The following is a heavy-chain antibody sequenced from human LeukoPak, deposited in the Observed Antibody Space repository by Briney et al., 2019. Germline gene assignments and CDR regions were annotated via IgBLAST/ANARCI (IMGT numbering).Heavy chain of an antibody. CDR3: ARAERDYYGSGSPYLGMDV. CDR2: MNPNSGNT. CDR1: GYTFTSYD. V-gene: IGHV1-8*01. J-gene: IGHJ6*02. D-gene: IGHD3-10*01. Sequence: ASVKVSCKASGYTFTSYDINWVRQATGQGLEWMGWMNPNSGNTGYAQKFQGRVTMTRNTSISTAYMELSSLRSEGTAVYYCARAERDYYGSGSPYLGMDVWGQGTTVTVSS.